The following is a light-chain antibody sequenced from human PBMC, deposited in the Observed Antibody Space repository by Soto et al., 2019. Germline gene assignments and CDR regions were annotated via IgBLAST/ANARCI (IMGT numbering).Light chain of an antibody. Sequence: IQLTQSPSSLSASVGDTVTITCRASQGISSYLAWYQQKPGRAPKLLIYGASTLQSGVPSRFSGSGSGTDFTLTIASLQPEDFAVYYCQQYGSSPWTFGQGTKVEIK. CDR3: QQYGSSPWT. V-gene: IGKV1-9*01. CDR1: QGISSY. CDR2: GAS. J-gene: IGKJ1*01.